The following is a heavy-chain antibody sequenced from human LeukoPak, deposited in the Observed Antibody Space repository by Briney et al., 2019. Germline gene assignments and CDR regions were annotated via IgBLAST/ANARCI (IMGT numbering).Heavy chain of an antibody. CDR3: VRGTTVTSDGY. V-gene: IGHV4-4*07. CDR1: GGSISSYY. D-gene: IGHD4-17*01. Sequence: SETLSLTCTVSGGSISSYYWSWIRQPAGKGLEWIGRIYTSGRTSYNPSLKSRVTMSVDTSKNQFSLRLSSVTAADTAVYYCVRGTTVTSDGYWGQGTLVTVSS. CDR2: IYTSGRT. J-gene: IGHJ4*02.